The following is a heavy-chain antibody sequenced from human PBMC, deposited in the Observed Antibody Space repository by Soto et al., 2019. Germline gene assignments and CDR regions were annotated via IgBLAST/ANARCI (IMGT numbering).Heavy chain of an antibody. CDR3: AGEGPNYDYVWGSSPDAFDI. CDR1: GGTFSSYA. Sequence: SVKVSCKASGGTFSSYAISWGRQAPGQRLEWMGGIIPIFGTANYAQKFQGRVTITADESTSTAYMELSSLRSEDTAVYYCAGEGPNYDYVWGSSPDAFDIWGQGTMVTVSS. V-gene: IGHV1-69*13. CDR2: IIPIFGTA. J-gene: IGHJ3*02. D-gene: IGHD3-16*01.